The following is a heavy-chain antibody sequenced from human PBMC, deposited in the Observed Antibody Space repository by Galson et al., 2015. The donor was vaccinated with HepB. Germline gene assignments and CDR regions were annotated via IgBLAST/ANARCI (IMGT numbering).Heavy chain of an antibody. Sequence: SLRLSCAASGFTFSSYGMHWVRQAPGKGLEWVAVIWYDGSNKNYADSVKGRFTISRDNSKNTLYLQMNSLRAEDTAVYYCAREGYSYGPTDYYGMDVWGQGTTVTVSS. V-gene: IGHV3-30*19. D-gene: IGHD5-18*01. CDR1: GFTFSSYG. CDR3: AREGYSYGPTDYYGMDV. J-gene: IGHJ6*02. CDR2: IWYDGSNK.